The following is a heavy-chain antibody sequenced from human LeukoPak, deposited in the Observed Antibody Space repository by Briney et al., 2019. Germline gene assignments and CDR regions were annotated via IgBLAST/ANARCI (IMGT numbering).Heavy chain of an antibody. CDR2: IGSGGSPM. Sequence: PGGSLRLSCAASGFTFSTYEMNWVRQAPGKGLEWLSYIGSGGSPMFYADSVVGRFTISRDNARNSLYLQMNSLRAEDTAFYYCAREAGNDYDDSFLSHWGQGTLVTDSS. D-gene: IGHD4-17*01. CDR1: GFTFSTYE. V-gene: IGHV3-48*03. CDR3: AREAGNDYDDSFLSH. J-gene: IGHJ4*02.